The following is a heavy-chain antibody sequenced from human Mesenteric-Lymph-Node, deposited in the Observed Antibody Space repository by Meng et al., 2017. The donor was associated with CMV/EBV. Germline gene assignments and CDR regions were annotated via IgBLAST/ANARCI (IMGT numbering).Heavy chain of an antibody. Sequence: GSLKISCTASGFTFGDYAMSWVRQAPGKGLEWVGFIRSKAYGGTTEYAASVKGRFTISRDDSKSIAYLQMNSLKTEDTAVYYCTRGPIYSSPLYYYYGMDVWGQGTTVTVSS. D-gene: IGHD6-13*01. CDR2: IRSKAYGGTT. CDR3: TRGPIYSSPLYYYYGMDV. J-gene: IGHJ6*02. CDR1: GFTFGDYA. V-gene: IGHV3-49*04.